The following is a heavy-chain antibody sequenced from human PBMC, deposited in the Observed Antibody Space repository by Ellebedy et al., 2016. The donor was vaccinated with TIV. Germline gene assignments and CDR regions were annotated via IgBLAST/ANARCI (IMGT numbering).Heavy chain of an antibody. CDR1: GGSITIDY. J-gene: IGHJ4*02. Sequence: SETLSLTCTVSGGSITIDYWNWIRQPPGRGLEWIGFFYYNGTTNYNPSLRSRVTISVDRSKNQFSLRLNSVTAADTAVYFCARDPVGVAQFDYWGPGTRVRVSS. D-gene: IGHD3-16*01. V-gene: IGHV4-59*01. CDR2: FYYNGTT. CDR3: ARDPVGVAQFDY.